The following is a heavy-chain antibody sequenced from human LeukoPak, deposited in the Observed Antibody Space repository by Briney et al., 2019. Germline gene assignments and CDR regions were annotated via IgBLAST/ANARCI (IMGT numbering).Heavy chain of an antibody. V-gene: IGHV1-3*01. CDR2: INAGNGNT. D-gene: IGHD6-6*01. CDR3: AGAPVYELVQLVRYYYMDV. CDR1: GYTFTSYA. J-gene: IGHJ6*03. Sequence: ASEKVSCKASGYTFTSYAMHWVRQAPGQRLEWMGWINAGNGNTKYSQKFQGRVTITRDTSASTAYMELSSLRSEDTAVYYCAGAPVYELVQLVRYYYMDVWGKGTTVTVSS.